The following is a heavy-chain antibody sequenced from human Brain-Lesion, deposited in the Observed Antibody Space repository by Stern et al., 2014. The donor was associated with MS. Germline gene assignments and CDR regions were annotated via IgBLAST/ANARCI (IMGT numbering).Heavy chain of an antibody. V-gene: IGHV4-61*02. CDR1: GGSISSGGYY. CDR2: IFNSGST. D-gene: IGHD2-2*01. CDR3: ARGRVVPGFQYYATDV. J-gene: IGHJ6*02. Sequence: VQLEESGPGLVKPSQTLSLSCTVSGGSISSGGYYWSWIRQPAGKGLEWIGRIFNSGSTSYNPPPKGRVTISIDTSKNQFSLRLNSMTAADTAVYYCARGRVVPGFQYYATDVWGQGTTVIVSS.